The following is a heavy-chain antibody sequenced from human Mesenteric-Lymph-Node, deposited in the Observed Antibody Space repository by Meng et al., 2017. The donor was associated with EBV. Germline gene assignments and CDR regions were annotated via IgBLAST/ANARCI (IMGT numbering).Heavy chain of an antibody. V-gene: IGHV4-4*02. D-gene: IGHD3-16*01. Sequence: QGHVPGWGPGLVTPSGTLSSTLGSSGDSISSTDTWWSWVRQPRVKGLEWIGEIFHAGNTNYNPSLKSQVTMSVDTSKNQSSLNLSSVTAADSALYYCARGSHYTWDVWGQGTLVTVSS. CDR2: IFHAGNT. CDR3: ARGSHYTWDV. CDR1: GDSISSTDTW. J-gene: IGHJ4*02.